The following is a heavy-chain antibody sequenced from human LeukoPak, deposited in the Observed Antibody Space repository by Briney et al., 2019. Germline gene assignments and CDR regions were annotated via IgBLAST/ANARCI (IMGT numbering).Heavy chain of an antibody. CDR3: ARDLGDYSFDY. V-gene: IGHV3-21*01. Sequence: GGSLRLTCAASGCTFSSYSMNWVRQAPGKGLEWVSSISSSSSYIYYADSVKGRFTISRDNAKNSLYLQMNSLRAEDTAVYYCARDLGDYSFDYWGQGTLVTVSS. J-gene: IGHJ4*02. D-gene: IGHD4-17*01. CDR1: GCTFSSYS. CDR2: ISSSSSYI.